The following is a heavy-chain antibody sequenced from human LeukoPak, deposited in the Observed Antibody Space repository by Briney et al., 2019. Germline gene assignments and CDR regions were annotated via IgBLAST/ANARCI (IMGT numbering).Heavy chain of an antibody. V-gene: IGHV3-9*03. CDR2: ISWNSGSI. CDR1: GFTFDDYA. D-gene: IGHD3-22*01. Sequence: PGGSLRLSCAASGFTFDDYAMHWVRQAPGKGLEWVSGISWNSGSIGYADSVKGRFTISRDNAKNSLYLQMNSLRAEDMALYYCAKAKHRYDSSGYYSDWGQGTLVTVSS. J-gene: IGHJ4*02. CDR3: AKAKHRYDSSGYYSD.